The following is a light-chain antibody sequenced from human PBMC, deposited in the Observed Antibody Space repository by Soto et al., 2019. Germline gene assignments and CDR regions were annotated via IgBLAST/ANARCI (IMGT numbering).Light chain of an antibody. V-gene: IGKV3-15*01. CDR2: GAS. Sequence: EIVMTQSPATLSMSPGEKVTLSCRASQSVISNLAWNQQKPGQAPRLLIYGASTRATGVPDRFSGSGSGTEFTLTCSSLQSEDFAVYYCQQYNKWPWTFGQGTKVEIK. CDR3: QQYNKWPWT. J-gene: IGKJ1*01. CDR1: QSVISN.